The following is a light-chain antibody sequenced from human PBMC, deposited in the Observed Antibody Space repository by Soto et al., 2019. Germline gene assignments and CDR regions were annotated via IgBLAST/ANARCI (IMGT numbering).Light chain of an antibody. V-gene: IGKV3-11*01. CDR3: QQRSNWPQLT. CDR1: QSVSSY. J-gene: IGKJ4*01. CDR2: DAS. Sequence: EIVLTQSPATLSLSPGERATLSCRASQSVSSYLALYQQKPGQAPRLLIYDASNRATGIPARFSGSGSGTDFTLTISSLEPEDFAVYYCQQRSNWPQLTFGGGTKVEIK.